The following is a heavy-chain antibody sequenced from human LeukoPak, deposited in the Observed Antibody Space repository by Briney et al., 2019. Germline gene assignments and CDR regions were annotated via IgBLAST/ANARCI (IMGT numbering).Heavy chain of an antibody. Sequence: SETLSLTCSVSGASVTSGGFYWGRLRQPPGKGLEWIATVYYTGSSYYNPSLKSRVTISIDTSKNQFSLNLRSVIAADTALYYCARHSGSGSLSRPFDPWGQGTLVTVSS. J-gene: IGHJ5*02. CDR2: VYYTGSS. V-gene: IGHV4-39*01. D-gene: IGHD3-10*01. CDR3: ARHSGSGSLSRPFDP. CDR1: GASVTSGGFY.